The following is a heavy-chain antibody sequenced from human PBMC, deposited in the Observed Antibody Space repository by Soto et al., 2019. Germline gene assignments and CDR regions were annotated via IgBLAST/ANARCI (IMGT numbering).Heavy chain of an antibody. CDR1: GDSVSSNSAA. D-gene: IGHD6-19*01. CDR2: TYYRSKWYN. Sequence: SQTLSLTCAISGDSVSSNSAAWNWIRQSPSGGLEWLGRTYYRSKWYNDYAVSVKSRITINPDTSKNQFSLQLNSVTPEDTAVYYCARAGQWLVPFFDYWGQGTLVTVSS. J-gene: IGHJ4*02. V-gene: IGHV6-1*01. CDR3: ARAGQWLVPFFDY.